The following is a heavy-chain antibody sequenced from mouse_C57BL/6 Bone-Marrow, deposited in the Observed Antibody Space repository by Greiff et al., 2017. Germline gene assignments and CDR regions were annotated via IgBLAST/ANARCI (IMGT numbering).Heavy chain of an antibody. CDR3: TRRGQLRLYYYSMDY. J-gene: IGHJ4*01. CDR2: ISSGGDYI. V-gene: IGHV5-9-1*02. D-gene: IGHD3-2*02. Sequence: EVMLVESGEGLVKPGGSLKLSCAASGFTFSSYAMSWVRQTPEKRLEWVAYISSGGDYIYYADTVKGRFTISRDNARNTLYLQMSSLKSEDTAMYYCTRRGQLRLYYYSMDYWGQGTSVTVSS. CDR1: GFTFSSYA.